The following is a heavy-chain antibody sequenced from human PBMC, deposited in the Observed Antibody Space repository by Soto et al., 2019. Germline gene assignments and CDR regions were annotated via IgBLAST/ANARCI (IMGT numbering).Heavy chain of an antibody. CDR1: GGSFSGYY. D-gene: IGHD3-22*01. Sequence: SETLSLTCAVYGGSFSGYYWSWIRQPPGKGLEWIGEINHSGSTNYNPSLKSRVTISVDTSKNQFSLKLSSVTAADTAVYYCARDGGTMIVAYYFDYWGQGTLVTVSS. CDR3: ARDGGTMIVAYYFDY. J-gene: IGHJ4*02. CDR2: INHSGST. V-gene: IGHV4-34*01.